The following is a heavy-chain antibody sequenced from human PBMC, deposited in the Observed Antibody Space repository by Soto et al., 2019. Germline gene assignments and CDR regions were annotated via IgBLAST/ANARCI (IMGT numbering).Heavy chain of an antibody. CDR1: GYTLTELS. D-gene: IGHD3-22*01. CDR2: ISAYNGNT. J-gene: IGHJ6*02. Sequence: ASVKVSCKVSGYTLTELSMHWVRQAPGKGLEWMGWISAYNGNTNYAQKLQGRVTMTTDTSTSTAYMELRSLRSDDTAVYYCARFYYDSSGYDGMDVWGQGTTVTVSS. V-gene: IGHV1-18*01. CDR3: ARFYYDSSGYDGMDV.